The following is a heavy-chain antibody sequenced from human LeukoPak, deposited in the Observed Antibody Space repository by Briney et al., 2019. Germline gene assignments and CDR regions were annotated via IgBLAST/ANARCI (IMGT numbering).Heavy chain of an antibody. J-gene: IGHJ4*02. CDR2: ISCSGGST. Sequence: GGSLRLSCAASGFTFSSYAMSWVRQAPGKGLEWVSAISCSGGSTYYADSVKGRFTISRDNSKNTLYLQMNSLRAEDTAVYYCAKDRAYCGGDCYPGSDFDYWGQGTLVTVSS. CDR1: GFTFSSYA. D-gene: IGHD2-21*02. CDR3: AKDRAYCGGDCYPGSDFDY. V-gene: IGHV3-23*01.